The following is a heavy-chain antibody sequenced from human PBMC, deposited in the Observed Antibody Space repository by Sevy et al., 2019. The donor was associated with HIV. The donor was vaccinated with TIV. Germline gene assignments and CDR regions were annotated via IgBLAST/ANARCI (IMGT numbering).Heavy chain of an antibody. V-gene: IGHV3-48*01. Sequence: GGSLRLSCAASGFTFSSYSMNWVRQAPGKGLEWVSYISSSSTIYYADSVKGRFTISRDNAKNSLYLQMNSLRAEDTAVYYCARDGDDSSGYYRYYYYYGMDVWGQGTTVTVSS. D-gene: IGHD3-22*01. J-gene: IGHJ6*02. CDR3: ARDGDDSSGYYRYYYYYGMDV. CDR2: ISSSSTI. CDR1: GFTFSSYS.